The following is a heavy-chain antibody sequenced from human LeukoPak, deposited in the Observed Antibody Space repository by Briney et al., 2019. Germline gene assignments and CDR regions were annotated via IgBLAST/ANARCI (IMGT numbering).Heavy chain of an antibody. Sequence: ASVKVSCKVSGYTLTELSMHWVRQAPGKGLEWMGGFDPGDGETIYAQKFQGRVTMTEDTSTDTAYMELSSLRSEDTAVYYCATAHRPVGSGSGSYQRAFDIWGQGTMVTVSS. D-gene: IGHD1-26*01. CDR1: GYTLTELS. J-gene: IGHJ3*02. CDR3: ATAHRPVGSGSGSYQRAFDI. V-gene: IGHV1-24*01. CDR2: FDPGDGET.